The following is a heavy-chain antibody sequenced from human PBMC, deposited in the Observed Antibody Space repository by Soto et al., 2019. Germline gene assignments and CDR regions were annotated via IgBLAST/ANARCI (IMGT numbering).Heavy chain of an antibody. D-gene: IGHD3-3*01. J-gene: IGHJ4*02. CDR2: INPSGGST. CDR1: GYTFTSYY. Sequence: ASVQLSCKASGYTFTSYYMHWVRQAPGQGLEWMGIINPSGGSTSYAQKFQGRVTMTRDTSTSTVYMELSSLRSEDTAVYYCSRVGQGFGANLRALDYWRQGTLVTVSS. V-gene: IGHV1-46*03. CDR3: SRVGQGFGANLRALDY.